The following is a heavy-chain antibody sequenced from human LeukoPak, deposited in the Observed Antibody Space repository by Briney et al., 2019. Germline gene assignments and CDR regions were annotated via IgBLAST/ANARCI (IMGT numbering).Heavy chain of an antibody. CDR2: ISSSSSTI. D-gene: IGHD1-14*01. V-gene: IGHV3-48*04. CDR3: ARSGISSPDY. J-gene: IGHJ4*02. CDR1: GFTFSSYS. Sequence: PGGSLRLSCAASGFTFSSYSLNWVRQAPGKGLEWVSYISSSSSTIYYADSVTGRFTISRDNAKNSLFLQMNSLRVEDTAVYYCARSGISSPDYWGQGTLVTVSS.